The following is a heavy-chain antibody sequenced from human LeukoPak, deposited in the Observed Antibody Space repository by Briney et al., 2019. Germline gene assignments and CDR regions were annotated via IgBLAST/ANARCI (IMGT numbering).Heavy chain of an antibody. J-gene: IGHJ4*02. D-gene: IGHD6-6*01. Sequence: ASVTVSFTASGYTFTSYYMQWVRQAPGQGLEWMGIINPSGGSTSYAQKFQGRVTMTRDMSTSTVYMELSSLRSEDTAVYYCARTRGPVGAARPFDYWGQGTLVTVSS. CDR3: ARTRGPVGAARPFDY. CDR2: INPSGGST. V-gene: IGHV1-46*01. CDR1: GYTFTSYY.